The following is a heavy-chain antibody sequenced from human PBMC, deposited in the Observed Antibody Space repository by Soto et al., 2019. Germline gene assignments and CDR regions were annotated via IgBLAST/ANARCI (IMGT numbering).Heavy chain of an antibody. D-gene: IGHD3-3*01. CDR3: ARTVYYDFWSGYGMDV. CDR1: GFTFDRYS. CDR2: ISFSSSYI. Sequence: EVQLVESGGGLVKPGGSLRLSCVPSGFTFDRYSMNWVRQAPGKGLEWLSFISFSSSYIFDADSVKGRFTISRDNAKNTLYLQMNNLSAEDTAVYYCARTVYYDFWSGYGMDVWGQGTTVTVSS. J-gene: IGHJ6*02. V-gene: IGHV3-21*01.